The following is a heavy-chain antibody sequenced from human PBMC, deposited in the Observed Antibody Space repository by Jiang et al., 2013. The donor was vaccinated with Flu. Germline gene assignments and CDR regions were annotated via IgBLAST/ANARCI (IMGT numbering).Heavy chain of an antibody. CDR3: VWWQQLEFLIADDEYFQH. V-gene: IGHV4-34*01. D-gene: IGHD6-13*01. Sequence: GKGLEWIGEINHSGSTNYNPSLKSRVTISVDTSKNQFSLKLSSVTAADTAVYYCVWWQQLEFLIADDEYFQHWGQGTLVTVSS. CDR2: INHSGST. J-gene: IGHJ1*01.